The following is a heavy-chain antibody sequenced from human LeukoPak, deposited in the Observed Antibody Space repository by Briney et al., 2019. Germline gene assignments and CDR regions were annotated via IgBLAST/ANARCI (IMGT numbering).Heavy chain of an antibody. V-gene: IGHV3-23*01. D-gene: IGHD3-10*01. CDR3: AKGGRVDPSRPNTYFAY. Sequence: GGSLRLSCVGSGFIFSSSAMSWVRQAPGKGLEWVSGTSGGGTDTYYADSLKGRFTISRDNSKNTLYLQMNSLRAEDTALYYCAKGGRVDPSRPNTYFAYRGQGILVTVSS. CDR2: TSGGGTDT. J-gene: IGHJ4*02. CDR1: GFIFSSSA.